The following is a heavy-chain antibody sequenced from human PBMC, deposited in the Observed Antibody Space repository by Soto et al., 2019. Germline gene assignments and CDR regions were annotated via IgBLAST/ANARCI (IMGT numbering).Heavy chain of an antibody. D-gene: IGHD6-13*01. CDR1: GGTFSSYA. Sequence: GASVKVSCKASGGTFSSYAFSWVRQAPGQGLEWMGGIIPIFGTTNYAQKFQGRVTITADESTSTAYMELSSLRSEDTAVYYCARTISAAGHSSGWLPFDHWGQGTLVTVSS. V-gene: IGHV1-69*13. J-gene: IGHJ4*02. CDR2: IIPIFGTT. CDR3: ARTISAAGHSSGWLPFDH.